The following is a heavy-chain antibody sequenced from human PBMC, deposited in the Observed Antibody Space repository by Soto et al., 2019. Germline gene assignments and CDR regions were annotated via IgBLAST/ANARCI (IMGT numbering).Heavy chain of an antibody. J-gene: IGHJ4*02. CDR1: GFSFSRYW. Sequence: EVELVESGGGSVQPGGSLRLSCAASGFSFSRYWMYWVRQTPRKGLEWVSRISSDGSTTSYPDSVEGRFTVSRDNAKNTLFLQMNSLRPDDTAVYYCARVQVDGFPPYFDYLGQGTLVTVSS. CDR3: ARVQVDGFPPYFDY. D-gene: IGHD2-21*01. CDR2: ISSDGSTT. V-gene: IGHV3-74*01.